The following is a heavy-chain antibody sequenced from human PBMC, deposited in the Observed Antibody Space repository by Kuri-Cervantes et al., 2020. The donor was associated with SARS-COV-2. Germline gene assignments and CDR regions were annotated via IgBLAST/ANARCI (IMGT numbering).Heavy chain of an antibody. D-gene: IGHD3-3*01. CDR1: GGSISSSSYY. Sequence: GSLRLSCTVSGGSISSSSYYWGWIRQPPGKGLEWIGSSYYSVSTYYNPSLKSRVTISVDTSKNQFSLKLSSVTAADTAVYYCARQMMSSITICGVVITRTWFDPWGQGTLVTVSS. J-gene: IGHJ5*02. CDR3: ARQMMSSITICGVVITRTWFDP. V-gene: IGHV4-39*01. CDR2: SYYSVST.